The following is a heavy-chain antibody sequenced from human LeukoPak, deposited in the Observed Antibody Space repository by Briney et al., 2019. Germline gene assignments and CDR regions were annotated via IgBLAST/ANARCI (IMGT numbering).Heavy chain of an antibody. CDR3: ARLGSQGVVAALDY. D-gene: IGHD6-25*01. CDR1: GFTFSSYW. J-gene: IGHJ4*02. Sequence: PGGSLRLSCAASGFTFSSYWMHWVRQAPGKGLVWVSRINSDGSSTSYADSVKGRFTISRDNAKNTLYLQMNSLRAEDTAVYYCARLGSQGVVAALDYWGQGTLVTVSS. V-gene: IGHV3-74*01. CDR2: INSDGSST.